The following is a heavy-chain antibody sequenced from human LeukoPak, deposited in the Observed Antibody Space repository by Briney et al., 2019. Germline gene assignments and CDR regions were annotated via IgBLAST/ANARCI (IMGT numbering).Heavy chain of an antibody. CDR3: ARASFRIAARPGYFDL. CDR1: GGSFSGYY. D-gene: IGHD6-6*01. J-gene: IGHJ2*01. V-gene: IGHV4-34*01. CDR2: INHSGST. Sequence: SETLSFTCAVYGGSFSGYYWSWIRQPPGKGLEWIGEINHSGSTNYNPSLKSRVTISVDTSKNQFSLKLSSVTAADTAVYYCARASFRIAARPGYFDLWGRGTLVTVSS.